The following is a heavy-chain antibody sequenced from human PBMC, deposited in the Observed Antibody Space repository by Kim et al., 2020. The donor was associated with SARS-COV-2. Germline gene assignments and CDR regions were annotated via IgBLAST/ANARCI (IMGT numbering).Heavy chain of an antibody. D-gene: IGHD3-10*01. J-gene: IGHJ5*02. Sequence: GRFTISRDNAKNSLYLQMNSLRAEDTAVYYCARAPRRFRFGELLAGWFDPWGQGTLVTVSS. V-gene: IGHV3-11*06. CDR3: ARAPRRFRFGELLAGWFDP.